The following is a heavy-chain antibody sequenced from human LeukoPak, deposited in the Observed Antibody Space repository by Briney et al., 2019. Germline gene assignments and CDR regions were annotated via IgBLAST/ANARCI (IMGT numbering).Heavy chain of an antibody. Sequence: SETLSLTCTVSGGSISSYYWSWIRQPAGAGLEWIGRVHSSGSSNYNPSLESRVSMSVDTSKSQFSLELNSVTAADTAVYYCARDIERERGGYYFDYRGQGTLVTVSS. J-gene: IGHJ4*02. CDR3: ARDIERERGGYYFDY. CDR2: VHSSGSS. V-gene: IGHV4-4*07. CDR1: GGSISSYY. D-gene: IGHD3-16*01.